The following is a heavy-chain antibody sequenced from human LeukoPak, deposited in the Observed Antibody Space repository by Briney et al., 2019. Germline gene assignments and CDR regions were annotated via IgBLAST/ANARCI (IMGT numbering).Heavy chain of an antibody. J-gene: IGHJ5*02. D-gene: IGHD3-10*01. CDR1: GYSISSGYS. Sequence: SETLSLTCTVSGYSISSGYSWGWIRQPPGKGLEWIGSIYHSGSTFYNPSLKSRVTISVDTSKNQFSLKMSSVTAADTAVYYCARNHGSGRGEWFDPWGQGTLVTVSS. CDR3: ARNHGSGRGEWFDP. CDR2: IYHSGST. V-gene: IGHV4-38-2*02.